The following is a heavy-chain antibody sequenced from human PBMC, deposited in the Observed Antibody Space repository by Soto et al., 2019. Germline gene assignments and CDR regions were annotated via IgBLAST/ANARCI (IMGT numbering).Heavy chain of an antibody. V-gene: IGHV4-39*01. Sequence: SETLSLTCTVSGGSISSSSYYWGWIRQPPGKGLEWIGSIYYSGSTYYNPSLKSRVTISVDTSKNQFSLKLSSVTAADTAVYYCARTTGYYPQYYFDYWGQGTLVTVSS. CDR1: GGSISSSSYY. D-gene: IGHD3-9*01. CDR2: IYYSGST. CDR3: ARTTGYYPQYYFDY. J-gene: IGHJ4*02.